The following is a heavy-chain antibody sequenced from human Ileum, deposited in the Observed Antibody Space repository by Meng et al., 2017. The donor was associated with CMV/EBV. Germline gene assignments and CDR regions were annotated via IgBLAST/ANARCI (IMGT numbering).Heavy chain of an antibody. Sequence: GSFSSYYWRWIRQPPGKELELIREINHSGSPNYHPSLKSRVTISVDTSKNQFSLKLSSVTAADTAVYYCARRVGCSSTSCYTNGFDPWGQGTLVTVSS. CDR1: GSFSSYY. D-gene: IGHD2-2*02. V-gene: IGHV4-34*01. CDR2: INHSGSP. J-gene: IGHJ5*02. CDR3: ARRVGCSSTSCYTNGFDP.